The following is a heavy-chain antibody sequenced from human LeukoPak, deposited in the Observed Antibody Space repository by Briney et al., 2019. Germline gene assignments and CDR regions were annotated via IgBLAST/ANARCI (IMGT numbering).Heavy chain of an antibody. CDR1: GFTFSSYW. Sequence: AGESLRLSCAASGFTFSSYWMSWVRQAPGKGLEWVANIKTDGSEKYYVDSLKGRFIISRDNAKNSLYLQMNSLRAEDTAVYYCARDWDGSGWPIDYWGQGTLVTVSS. CDR2: IKTDGSEK. D-gene: IGHD6-19*01. CDR3: ARDWDGSGWPIDY. J-gene: IGHJ4*02. V-gene: IGHV3-7*05.